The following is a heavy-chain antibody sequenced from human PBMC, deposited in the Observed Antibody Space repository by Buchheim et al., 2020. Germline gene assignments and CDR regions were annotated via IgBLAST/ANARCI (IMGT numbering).Heavy chain of an antibody. J-gene: IGHJ4*02. D-gene: IGHD2-15*01. Sequence: EVQLVESGGGLVQPGGSLRLSCAASGFTFDYWMSWVRQAPGKGLEWVANIKEDGSERYYVDSVKGRFTIAREHANKSLFLPTNSLRAEDTAVYYCARCASRSGGTYLYFDQWGQGTL. CDR3: ARCASRSGGTYLYFDQ. CDR2: IKEDGSER. CDR1: GFTFDYW. V-gene: IGHV3-7*01.